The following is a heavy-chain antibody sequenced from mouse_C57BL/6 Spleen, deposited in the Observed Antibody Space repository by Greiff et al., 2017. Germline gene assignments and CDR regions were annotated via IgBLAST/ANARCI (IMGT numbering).Heavy chain of an antibody. CDR3: ARPDSYYGNYFN. D-gene: IGHD2-1*01. CDR2: IHPNSGST. Sequence: QVQLKQPGAELVKPGASVKLSCKASGYTFTSYWMHWVKQRPGQGLEWIGMIHPNSGSTNYNEKFKSKATLTVDKSSSTAYMQLSSLTSEDSAVYYCARPDSYYGNYFNWGQGTSVTVSS. J-gene: IGHJ4*01. V-gene: IGHV1-64*01. CDR1: GYTFTSYW.